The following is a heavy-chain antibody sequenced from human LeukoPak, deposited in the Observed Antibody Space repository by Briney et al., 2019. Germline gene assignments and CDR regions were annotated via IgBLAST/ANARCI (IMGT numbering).Heavy chain of an antibody. CDR3: AREQKETAMVTRDGFDI. Sequence: GGSLRLSCAASGFSVNNNYVDWVRQAPGKGLEWVANIKRDGSDKNYVDPVKGRFTISRDNAKNSLYLDMSSLRVEDTAVYYCAREQKETAMVTRDGFDIRGQGTMVTVSS. V-gene: IGHV3-7*01. CDR2: IKRDGSDK. J-gene: IGHJ3*02. CDR1: GFSVNNNY. D-gene: IGHD5-24*01.